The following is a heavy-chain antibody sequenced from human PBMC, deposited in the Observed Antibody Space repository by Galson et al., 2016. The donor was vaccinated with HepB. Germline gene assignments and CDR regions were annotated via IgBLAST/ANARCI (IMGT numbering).Heavy chain of an antibody. D-gene: IGHD4-17*01. CDR1: GGTFSSYS. CDR3: VIDYGHYSGRY. Sequence: SVKVSCKASGGTFSSYSFTWVRQAPGQALEWMGRLVPPLNLTNYAQRFQGRVTITADKSTTAAFMELNSLRSEDTAVYYCVIDYGHYSGRYWGQGTLVTVSS. J-gene: IGHJ4*02. CDR2: LVPPLNLT. V-gene: IGHV1-69*02.